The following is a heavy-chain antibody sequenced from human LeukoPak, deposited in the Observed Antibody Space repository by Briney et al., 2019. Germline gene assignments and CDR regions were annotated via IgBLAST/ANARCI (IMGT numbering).Heavy chain of an antibody. Sequence: PGGSLRLSCAAPGITFSNYNMNWVRQAPGKGLEWISAITSSSSYTFYADSVKGRFTISRDNAQNSLYLQMNSLRAEDTAVYYCTKRPFSGYFDYWGQGTLVTVSS. CDR1: GITFSNYN. CDR2: ITSSSSYT. CDR3: TKRPFSGYFDY. D-gene: IGHD1-1*01. V-gene: IGHV3-21*04. J-gene: IGHJ4*02.